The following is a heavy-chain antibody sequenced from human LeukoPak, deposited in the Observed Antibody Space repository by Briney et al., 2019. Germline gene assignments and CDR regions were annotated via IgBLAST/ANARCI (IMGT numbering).Heavy chain of an antibody. CDR3: ARGPGDDDAFDI. J-gene: IGHJ3*02. V-gene: IGHV1-8*01. CDR1: GYTFTSYD. CDR2: MNPNSGNT. Sequence: ASVKVSCKASGYTFTSYDINWVRQATGHGLEWMGWMNPNSGNTGYAQKFQGRVTMTRSTSISTAYMELSSLRSEDTAVYYCARGPGDDDAFDIWGQGTMVTVSS. D-gene: IGHD4-17*01.